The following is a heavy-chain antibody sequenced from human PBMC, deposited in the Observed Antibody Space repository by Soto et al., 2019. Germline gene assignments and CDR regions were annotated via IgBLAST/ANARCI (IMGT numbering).Heavy chain of an antibody. CDR1: GFTFGAYT. D-gene: IGHD1-26*01. Sequence: QMQLVXSXGGVVQPXRXLRLSCAASGFTFGAYTMHWVRQAPGKGLEWVAVISYDGNSERYTDPVKGRXTXXXXXSKXXXXXXXXXXXXXXTAVYYCXXXXYSGRSDGFDVXXXXTXXXVSS. J-gene: IGHJ3*01. CDR2: ISYDGNSE. V-gene: IGHV3-30*04. CDR3: XXXXYSGRSDGFDV.